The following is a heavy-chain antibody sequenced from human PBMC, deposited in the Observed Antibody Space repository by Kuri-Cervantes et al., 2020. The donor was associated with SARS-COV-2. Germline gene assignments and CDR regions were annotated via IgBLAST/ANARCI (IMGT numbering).Heavy chain of an antibody. CDR1: GSAFSDYS. CDR3: ARDLSSGLWAFDY. V-gene: IGHV3-21*01. CDR2: ISGHSRYI. J-gene: IGHJ4*02. D-gene: IGHD5-18*01. Sequence: ETLSLTCAASGSAFSDYSMLWFRQAPGKGLEWVSSISGHSRYIYYRDSAKGRFTISRDNARKSLFLQMNSLRAEDTAAYYCARDLSSGLWAFDYWGQGTLVTVSS.